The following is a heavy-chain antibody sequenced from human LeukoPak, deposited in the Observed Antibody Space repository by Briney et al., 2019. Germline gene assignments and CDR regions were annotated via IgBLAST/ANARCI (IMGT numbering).Heavy chain of an antibody. Sequence: ASVKVSCKASGYTFTGYYMHWVRQAPGQGLEWMGWINPNSGGTNYAQKFQGRVTMTRDTSISTAYMELSRLRSDDTAVYYCARQIAAGGGRNWFDPWGQGTLVTVSS. V-gene: IGHV1-2*02. CDR3: ARQIAAGGGRNWFDP. J-gene: IGHJ5*02. CDR1: GYTFTGYY. D-gene: IGHD6-13*01. CDR2: INPNSGGT.